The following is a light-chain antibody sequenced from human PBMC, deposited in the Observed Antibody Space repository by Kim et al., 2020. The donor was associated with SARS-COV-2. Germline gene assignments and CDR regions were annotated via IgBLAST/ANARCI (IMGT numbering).Light chain of an antibody. CDR2: AAS. CDR1: QGISSY. CDR3: QQYYSYPYT. V-gene: IGKV1-8*01. Sequence: SAATGDRVTITCRASQGISSYLAWYQQKPGKAPKLLIYAASTLQCGVPSRFSGSGSGTDFTLTISCLQSEDFATYYCQQYYSYPYTFGQGTKLEI. J-gene: IGKJ2*01.